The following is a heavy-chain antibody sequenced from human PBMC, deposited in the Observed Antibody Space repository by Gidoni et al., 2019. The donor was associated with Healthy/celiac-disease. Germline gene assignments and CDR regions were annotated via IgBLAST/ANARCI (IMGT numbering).Heavy chain of an antibody. Sequence: QLQLQESGPGLVKPSETLSLTCTVSGGSISSSSYYWGWIRQPPGKGLEWIGSIYYSGSTYYNPSLKSRVTISVDTSKNQFSLKLSSVTAADTAVYYCARLYCSSTSCYVFDYWGQGTLVTVSS. CDR2: IYYSGST. CDR3: ARLYCSSTSCYVFDY. CDR1: GGSISSSSYY. D-gene: IGHD2-2*01. V-gene: IGHV4-39*01. J-gene: IGHJ4*02.